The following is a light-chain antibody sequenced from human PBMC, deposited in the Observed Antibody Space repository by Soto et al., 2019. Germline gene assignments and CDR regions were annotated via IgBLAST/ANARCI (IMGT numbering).Light chain of an antibody. V-gene: IGLV2-23*01. Sequence: QSVLTQPASASGPPGQSITISCIGASSDIGKYKVVSWYQHHPGKVPKLLIYEATKRPSGVSDRFSGSKSDNTASLTISGLQAEDEADYYCCSYVSNSLWLFGGGTK. CDR2: EAT. CDR3: CSYVSNSLWL. J-gene: IGLJ3*02. CDR1: SSDIGKYKV.